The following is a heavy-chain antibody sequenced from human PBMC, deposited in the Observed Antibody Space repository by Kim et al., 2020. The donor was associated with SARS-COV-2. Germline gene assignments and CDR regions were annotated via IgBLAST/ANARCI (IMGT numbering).Heavy chain of an antibody. CDR3: TRNGRFADNWFDP. D-gene: IGHD2-8*01. V-gene: IGHV4-30-4*01. CDR1: GDSIGRADYY. Sequence: SETLSLTCTVSGDSIGRADYYWTWIRQPPGKGLEWIGYIYYNGDTFYNPSLKSRLTMSLDTSKNQFSLRVTSVTAADTAVYYCTRNGRFADNWFDPWGQGTLVIVSS. J-gene: IGHJ5*02. CDR2: IYYNGDT.